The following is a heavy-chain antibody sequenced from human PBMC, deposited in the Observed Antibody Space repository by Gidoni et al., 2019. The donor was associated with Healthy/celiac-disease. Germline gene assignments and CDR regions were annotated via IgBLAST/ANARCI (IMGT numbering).Heavy chain of an antibody. CDR1: GFTFSSHR. CDR2: ISSSSSYI. CDR3: ARWGIVVVPAASRVGGD. J-gene: IGHJ4*02. D-gene: IGHD2-2*01. Sequence: EVQLVESGGGLVKPGGSLRLSCAASGFTFSSHRMNWVRQAPGKGLEWVSAISSSSSYIYYADSVKGRFTISRDNAKNSLYLQMNSLRAEDTAVYYCARWGIVVVPAASRVGGDWGQGTLVTVSS. V-gene: IGHV3-21*01.